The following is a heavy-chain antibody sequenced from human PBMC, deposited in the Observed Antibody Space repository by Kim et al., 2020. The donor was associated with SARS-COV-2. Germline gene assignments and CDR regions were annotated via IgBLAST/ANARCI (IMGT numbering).Heavy chain of an antibody. D-gene: IGHD3-10*01. Sequence: SETLSLTCTVSGGSISSSSYYWGWIRQPPGKGLEWIGSIYYSGSTYYNPSLKSRVTISVDTSKNQFSLKLSSVTAADTAVYYCARFGRGPLYYYYYGMDVWGQGTTVTVSS. V-gene: IGHV4-39*01. CDR1: GGSISSSSYY. J-gene: IGHJ6*02. CDR2: IYYSGST. CDR3: ARFGRGPLYYYYYGMDV.